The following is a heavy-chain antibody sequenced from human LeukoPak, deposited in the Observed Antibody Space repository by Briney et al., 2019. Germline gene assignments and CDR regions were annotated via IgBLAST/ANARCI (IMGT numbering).Heavy chain of an antibody. Sequence: GGSLSLSCAASGFTFSSLGMQWVRQAPGKGLEWVSHITGGGGSTDYADSVKGRFTISRDNSKNTLYLQMNILRAEDTAVYYCASRDVCSGGTCYGIAYWGQGTLVTVSS. CDR3: ASRDVCSGGTCYGIAY. CDR2: ITGGGGST. D-gene: IGHD2-15*01. J-gene: IGHJ4*02. CDR1: GFTFSSLG. V-gene: IGHV3-23*01.